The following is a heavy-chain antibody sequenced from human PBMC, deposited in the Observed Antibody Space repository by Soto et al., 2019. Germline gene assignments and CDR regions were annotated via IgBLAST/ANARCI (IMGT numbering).Heavy chain of an antibody. Sequence: GGSLRLSCAASGFSFSKYGMHWVRQAPGKGLEWVAFVSSDGNNKYYGDSVKGRFTISRDNSKNMVCLQVDSLRVDDTAVYYCAKDRVIQLLPIWPDPWGQGTLVTVSS. D-gene: IGHD2-2*01. CDR1: GFSFSKYG. CDR3: AKDRVIQLLPIWPDP. J-gene: IGHJ5*02. V-gene: IGHV3-30*18. CDR2: VSSDGNNK.